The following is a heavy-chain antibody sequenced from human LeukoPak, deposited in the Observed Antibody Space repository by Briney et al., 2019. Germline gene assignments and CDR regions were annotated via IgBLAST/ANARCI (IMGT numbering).Heavy chain of an antibody. J-gene: IGHJ3*02. CDR1: GYIFTGYY. CDR3: ARGYTVGAFDI. V-gene: IGHV1-2*02. Sequence: ASVKVSCKASGYIFTGYYMHWVRQAPGQGLEWMGWINPNSGDTNYAQKFQGRVTMTRDTSISTAYMELSRLRSDDTAVYYCARGYTVGAFDIWGQGTMVTVSS. D-gene: IGHD1-14*01. CDR2: INPNSGDT.